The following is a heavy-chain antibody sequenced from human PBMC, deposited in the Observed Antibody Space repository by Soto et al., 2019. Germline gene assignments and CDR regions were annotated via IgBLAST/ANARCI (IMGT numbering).Heavy chain of an antibody. CDR1: GGSISSGGYF. D-gene: IGHD2-21*02. V-gene: IGHV4-30-2*01. Sequence: NPSETLSLTCAVSGGSISSGGYFWSWIRQPPGKGLEWIGYIYHSGSTYYNPSLKSRVSISVDRSKNQFSLKLSSVTAADTAVYYCARGSPVVTATTYYFDYWGQGTLVTVSS. J-gene: IGHJ4*02. CDR3: ARGSPVVTATTYYFDY. CDR2: IYHSGST.